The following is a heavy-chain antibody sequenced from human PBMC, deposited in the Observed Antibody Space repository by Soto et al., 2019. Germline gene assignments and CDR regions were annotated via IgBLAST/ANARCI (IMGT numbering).Heavy chain of an antibody. J-gene: IGHJ4*02. CDR1: GFTFSSYA. CDR3: AKDFRGTGFQLS. CDR2: ISGSGGST. Sequence: GGSLRLSCAASGFTFSSYAMSWVRPAPGKGLEWVSAISGSGGSTYYADSVKGRFTISRDNSKNTLYLQMNSLRAEDTAVYYCAKDFRGTGFQLSWGQGTLVTVSS. D-gene: IGHD1-7*01. V-gene: IGHV3-23*01.